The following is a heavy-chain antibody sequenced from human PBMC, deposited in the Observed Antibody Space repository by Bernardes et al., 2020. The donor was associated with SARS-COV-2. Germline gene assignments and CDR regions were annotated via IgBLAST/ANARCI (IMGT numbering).Heavy chain of an antibody. CDR3: AREGVGGTIPFGY. CDR1: GFTFSTYN. D-gene: IGHD1-26*01. CDR2: ISSSSSSI. J-gene: IGHJ4*02. Sequence: GGSLRLSCAASGFTFSTYNMNWVRQAPGKGPEWVSYISSSSSSIYYADSVKGRFTISRDNAKNSLFLQMNSLRAEDTAVYYCAREGVGGTIPFGYWGQGTLVTVSS. V-gene: IGHV3-48*01.